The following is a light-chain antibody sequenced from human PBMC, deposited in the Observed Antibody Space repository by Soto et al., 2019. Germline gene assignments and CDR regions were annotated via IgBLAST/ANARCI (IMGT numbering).Light chain of an antibody. Sequence: QSALTQPRSVSGSPGQSVTISCTGSSSDVGGSNYVSWYQQYPGKAPKLMIYDVTKRPSGVPDRFSGSKSGNTASLIISGLQAEDEADYYCCSYADSRALFGGGTKLTVL. CDR1: SSDVGGSNY. CDR2: DVT. V-gene: IGLV2-11*01. J-gene: IGLJ2*01. CDR3: CSYADSRAL.